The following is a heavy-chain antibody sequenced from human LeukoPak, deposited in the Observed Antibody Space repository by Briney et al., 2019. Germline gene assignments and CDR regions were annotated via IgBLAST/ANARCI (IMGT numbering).Heavy chain of an antibody. J-gene: IGHJ5*02. D-gene: IGHD6-19*01. V-gene: IGHV4-59*01. CDR1: GGSISSYH. Sequence: SETLSLTCTVSGGSISSYHWSWIRQPPGKGLECIGYIYYSGSTNYNPSLKGRVTISVDTSKNQFSLKLSSVTAADTAVYYCARDRREQWLPGRFDPWGQGTLVTVSS. CDR3: ARDRREQWLPGRFDP. CDR2: IYYSGST.